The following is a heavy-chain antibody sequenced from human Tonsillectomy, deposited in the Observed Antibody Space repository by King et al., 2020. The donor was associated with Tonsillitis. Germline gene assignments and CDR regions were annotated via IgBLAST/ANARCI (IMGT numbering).Heavy chain of an antibody. CDR1: GFSFSDYS. J-gene: IGHJ3*02. V-gene: IGHV3-48*02. CDR2: ISGSGSPK. D-gene: IGHD2-21*01. Sequence: VQRVESGGGWVQPGGSLRLSCAASGFSFSDYSMNWVRQAPGKGREWSSIISGSGSPKYYADSVKGRFTISRDNARNSLFLQMNSLRDEDTAVYYCARDSVWAFDIWGKGTMATVS. CDR3: ARDSVWAFDI.